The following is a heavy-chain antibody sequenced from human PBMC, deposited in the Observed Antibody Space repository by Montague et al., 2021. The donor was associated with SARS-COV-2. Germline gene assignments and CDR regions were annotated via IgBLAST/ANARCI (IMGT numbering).Heavy chain of an antibody. D-gene: IGHD1-26*01. J-gene: IGHJ5*02. Sequence: SETLSLTCTVSGGSMRSYYWSWIRQSAEKGLEWIGRTYPNKTTTYNPSFESRVTMSVDTSKNLFSLSVKSVTAADTAVYYCARDDGAAYSLSGDYNWFDPWGQGILVTASS. CDR1: GGSMRSYY. CDR3: ARDDGAAYSLSGDYNWFDP. CDR2: TYPNKTT. V-gene: IGHV4-4*07.